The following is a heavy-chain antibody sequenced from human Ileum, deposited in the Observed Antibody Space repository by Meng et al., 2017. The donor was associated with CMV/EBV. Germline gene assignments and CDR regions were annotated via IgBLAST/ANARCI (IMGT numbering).Heavy chain of an antibody. CDR3: ARDFRANDYPVLDV. Sequence: SGFTFSGYWIHWVRQAPGKGLEWVSRINSDGRMTTYADSVKGRFTISRDNAKNTLYLQMNSLRAEDTAVYFCARDFRANDYPVLDVWGRGTLVTVSS. V-gene: IGHV3-74*01. J-gene: IGHJ2*01. CDR2: INSDGRMT. CDR1: GFTFSGYW. D-gene: IGHD4-11*01.